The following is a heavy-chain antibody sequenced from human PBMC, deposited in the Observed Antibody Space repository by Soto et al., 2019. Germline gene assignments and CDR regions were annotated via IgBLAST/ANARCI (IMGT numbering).Heavy chain of an antibody. CDR3: ARESTRYSSSWYNWFDP. Sequence: QVQLVESGGGLVKPGGSLRLSCGASGFSFSDYYMSWIRQAPGKGLEWVSYISSSSSYTNYADSVKGRFTISRDNAKNPLYLQMNSLRAEDTAVYYCARESTRYSSSWYNWFDPWGQGTLVTVSS. D-gene: IGHD6-13*01. CDR2: ISSSSSYT. CDR1: GFSFSDYY. J-gene: IGHJ5*02. V-gene: IGHV3-11*06.